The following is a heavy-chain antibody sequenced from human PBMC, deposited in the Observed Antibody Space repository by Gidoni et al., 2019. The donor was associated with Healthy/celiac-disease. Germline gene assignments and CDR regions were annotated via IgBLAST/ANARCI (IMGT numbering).Heavy chain of an antibody. CDR1: GFTFSSYA. V-gene: IGHV3-23*01. CDR2: ISGSGGST. D-gene: IGHD6-19*01. J-gene: IGHJ6*02. Sequence: EVQLLESGGGLVQPGGSLRLSCAASGFTFSSYAMSWVRPAPGKGLEWVSAISGSGGSTYYADSVKGRFTISRDNSKNTLYLQMNSLRAEDTAVYYCAKDRAVAGTYYYGMDVWGQGTTVTVSS. CDR3: AKDRAVAGTYYYGMDV.